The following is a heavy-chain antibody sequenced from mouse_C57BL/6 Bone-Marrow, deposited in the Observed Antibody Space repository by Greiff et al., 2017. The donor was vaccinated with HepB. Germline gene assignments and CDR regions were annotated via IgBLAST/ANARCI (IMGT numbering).Heavy chain of an antibody. CDR1: GYTFTDYE. D-gene: IGHD2-1*01. CDR3: TREGFYYGNYGFAY. V-gene: IGHV1-15*01. J-gene: IGHJ3*01. CDR2: IDPETGGT. Sequence: QVHVKQSGAELVRPGASVTLSCKASGYTFTDYEMHWVKQTPVHGLEWIGAIDPETGGTAYNQKFKGKAILTADKSSSTAYMELRSLTSEDSAVYYCTREGFYYGNYGFAYWGQGTLVTVSA.